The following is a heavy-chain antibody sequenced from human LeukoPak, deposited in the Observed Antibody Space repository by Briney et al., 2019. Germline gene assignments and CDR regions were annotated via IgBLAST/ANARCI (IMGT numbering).Heavy chain of an antibody. J-gene: IGHJ6*03. Sequence: GGSLRLSCVAYGFTFNNYWMSWVRQAPGKGLEWVANIKQDGSEKYYMDSVKGRFTISRDNAKISLYLQMNSLRAEDTAVYYCARGVYGSGSFYYYYMDVWGIGTTVTISS. D-gene: IGHD3-10*01. CDR2: IKQDGSEK. V-gene: IGHV3-7*01. CDR1: GFTFNNYW. CDR3: ARGVYGSGSFYYYYMDV.